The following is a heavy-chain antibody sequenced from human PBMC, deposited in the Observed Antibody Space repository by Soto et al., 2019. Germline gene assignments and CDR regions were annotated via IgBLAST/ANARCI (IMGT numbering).Heavy chain of an antibody. CDR2: IYHSGST. CDR1: GGSISSGGYS. J-gene: IGHJ5*02. V-gene: IGHV4-30-2*01. D-gene: IGHD4-4*01. CDR3: ATSNWFDP. Sequence: SETLSLTCAVSGGSISSGGYSWSWIRQPPGKGLEWIGSIYHSGSTYYNPSLKSRVTISVDRSKNQFSLKLSSVTAADTAVYYCATSNWFDPWGQGTLVTVSS.